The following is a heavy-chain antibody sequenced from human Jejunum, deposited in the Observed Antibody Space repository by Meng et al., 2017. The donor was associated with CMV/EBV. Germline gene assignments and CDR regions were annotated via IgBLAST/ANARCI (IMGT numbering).Heavy chain of an antibody. D-gene: IGHD1-26*01. CDR1: GFTLISYA. Sequence: SGFTLISYAMSVVRQAPGKGLGWVSAISGNGGNTYYADSVKGRFTISRDNSKHTLYLQINSLRAEGTAVYYCAKSPGWERTFDYWGQGTRVTVSS. CDR3: AKSPGWERTFDY. J-gene: IGHJ4*02. V-gene: IGHV3-23*01. CDR2: ISGNGGNT.